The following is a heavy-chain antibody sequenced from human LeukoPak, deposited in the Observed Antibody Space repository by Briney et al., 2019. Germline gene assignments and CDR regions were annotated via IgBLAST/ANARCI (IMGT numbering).Heavy chain of an antibody. J-gene: IGHJ3*02. CDR3: ARLGSVFDI. D-gene: IGHD3-16*01. CDR1: GYRFTGYW. Sequence: GESLKISCKVSGYRFTGYWIGWVRQMPGKGLEWMGIIYPDDSDTRYSPSFQGQVTMSADKSITTAYLQWSSLKASGTAMYYCARLGSVFDIWGQGKMVTVSS. CDR2: IYPDDSDT. V-gene: IGHV5-51*01.